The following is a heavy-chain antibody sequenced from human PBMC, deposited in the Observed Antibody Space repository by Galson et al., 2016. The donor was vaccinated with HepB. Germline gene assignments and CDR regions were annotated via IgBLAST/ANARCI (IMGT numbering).Heavy chain of an antibody. Sequence: LRLSCAVSGFSFSTYWMSWVRQAPGKGLEWVANIKEDGSERYYVDSVKGRFTISRDNVKESLDLQMNSLRAGDTAVYYCTRDYDYGARGYFHHWGQGTLVIVSS. CDR1: GFSFSTYW. V-gene: IGHV3-7*04. CDR2: IKEDGSER. J-gene: IGHJ1*01. CDR3: TRDYDYGARGYFHH. D-gene: IGHD4-17*01.